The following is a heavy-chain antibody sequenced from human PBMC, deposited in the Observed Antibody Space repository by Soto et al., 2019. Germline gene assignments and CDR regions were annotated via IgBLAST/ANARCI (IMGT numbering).Heavy chain of an antibody. CDR3: ARDRTDYGDSQAIFDY. Sequence: SETLSLTCTVSGGSISSYYWSWIRQPPGKGLEWLGYIYYSGRTNYNPSLKSRVTISVDTSKNQFSLKLSSVTAADTAVYYCARDRTDYGDSQAIFDYWGQGTLVTVS. CDR2: IYYSGRT. V-gene: IGHV4-59*01. D-gene: IGHD4-17*01. CDR1: GGSISSYY. J-gene: IGHJ4*02.